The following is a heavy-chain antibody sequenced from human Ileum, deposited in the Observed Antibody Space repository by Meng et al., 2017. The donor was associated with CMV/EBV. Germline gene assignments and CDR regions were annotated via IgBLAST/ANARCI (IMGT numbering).Heavy chain of an antibody. V-gene: IGHV3-53*01. J-gene: IGHJ4*02. Sequence: GGSLRLSCAASGFTVSDSYMSWVRQAPGKGPEWISVIYNDGTKYYADSVKGRFTISRENSKNTLYLQMNSLRAEDTSFYYCARYVNFGGDSNYWGQGTLVTVSS. CDR2: IYNDGTK. CDR3: ARYVNFGGDSNY. D-gene: IGHD2-21*02. CDR1: GFTVSDSY.